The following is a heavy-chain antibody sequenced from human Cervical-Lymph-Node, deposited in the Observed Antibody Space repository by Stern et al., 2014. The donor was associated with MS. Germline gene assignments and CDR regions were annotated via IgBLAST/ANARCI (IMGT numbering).Heavy chain of an antibody. Sequence: QVQLVESGGGVVQPGRSLRLSRAASGFTFSTFAMPSVRQAPGRGLGWPAFLFIDGSSQYYADSVKGRFTISRDNYKNTLHLQMNSLGAEDTAVYYRARVGMAAPGNRYLHHWGQGTLVTVSS. CDR3: ARVGMAAPGNRYLHH. D-gene: IGHD6-13*01. V-gene: IGHV3-30*04. J-gene: IGHJ1*01. CDR1: GFTFSTFA. CDR2: LFIDGSSQ.